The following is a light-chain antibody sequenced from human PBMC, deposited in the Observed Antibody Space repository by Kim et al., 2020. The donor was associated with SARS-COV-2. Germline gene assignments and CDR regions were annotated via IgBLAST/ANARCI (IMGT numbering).Light chain of an antibody. CDR3: QHRSNWPLT. CDR2: DAS. V-gene: IGKV3-11*01. CDR1: QSISSY. J-gene: IGKJ4*01. Sequence: EIVLTQSPATLSLSPGERATLSCRASQSISSYLAWYQQKPGQAPRLLIYDASKRATGIPARFSGSGSGTDFTITISSLEPEDSAVYYCQHRSNWPLTFGGGTKVDIK.